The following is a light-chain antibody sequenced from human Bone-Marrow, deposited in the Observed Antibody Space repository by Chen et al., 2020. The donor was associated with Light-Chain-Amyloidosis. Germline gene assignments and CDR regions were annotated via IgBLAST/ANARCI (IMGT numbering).Light chain of an antibody. V-gene: IGLV3-21*02. Sequence: SYVLTQPSSVSVAPGQTAKIACGGKNIGPTSVHWYQQTPGQAPLLVVYDDSDRPSGIPERLSGSNSGNTATLTISRVEAGDEADYYCQVWDRSSDRPVFGGGTKLTVL. CDR3: QVWDRSSDRPV. CDR1: NIGPTS. CDR2: DDS. J-gene: IGLJ3*02.